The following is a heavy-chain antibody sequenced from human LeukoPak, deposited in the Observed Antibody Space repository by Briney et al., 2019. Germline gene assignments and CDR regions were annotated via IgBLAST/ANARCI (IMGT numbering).Heavy chain of an antibody. V-gene: IGHV3-21*01. Sequence: PGGSLRLSCAASGLIFSSYSMNWVRQAPGKGLEWVSSISSSSVYIHYADSVKGRFTISRDNAKNSLYLQMNSLRAEDTAVYYCARDRGRGMATATIDYWGQGTQVTVSS. CDR2: ISSSSVYI. CDR1: GLIFSSYS. CDR3: ARDRGRGMATATIDY. D-gene: IGHD5-24*01. J-gene: IGHJ4*02.